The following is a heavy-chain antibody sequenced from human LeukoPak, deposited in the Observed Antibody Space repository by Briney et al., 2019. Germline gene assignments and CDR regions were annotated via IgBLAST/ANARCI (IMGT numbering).Heavy chain of an antibody. V-gene: IGHV3-23*01. CDR2: ISGSGDRT. CDR3: AGSGYYSGLDY. D-gene: IGHD3-3*01. CDR1: GFTFSSYA. Sequence: GGSLRLSCAASGFTFSSYAMSWVRQAPGKGLEWVSAISGSGDRTYYADSVKGRFTISRDNSKNTLYLQMNSLRAEDTAVYYCAGSGYYSGLDYWGQGTLVTVSS. J-gene: IGHJ4*02.